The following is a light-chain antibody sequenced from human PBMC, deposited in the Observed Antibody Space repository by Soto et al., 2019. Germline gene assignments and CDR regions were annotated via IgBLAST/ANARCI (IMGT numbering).Light chain of an antibody. J-gene: IGKJ4*01. CDR1: QSVSSY. CDR3: QRYNNWPLT. CDR2: DTS. V-gene: IGKV3-15*01. Sequence: ETVLTQSPGTLSLSPGERATLSCRASQSVSSYLAWNQHKPGQTPRLLIYDTSTRATGVPARFSGSRSGTEFTLTINSLQSEDFAVYYCQRYNNWPLTVGGGTKV.